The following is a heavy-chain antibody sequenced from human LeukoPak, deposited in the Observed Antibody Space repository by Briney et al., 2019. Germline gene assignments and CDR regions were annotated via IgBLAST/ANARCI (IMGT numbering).Heavy chain of an antibody. Sequence: ASVKVSCKASGYTFTSYAMNWVRQAPGQGLEWMGWISAYNGNTNYAQKLQGRVTMTTDTSTSTAYMELRSLRSDDTAVYYCARDGSSWSDAFDIWGQGTMVTVSS. D-gene: IGHD6-13*01. CDR2: ISAYNGNT. CDR1: GYTFTSYA. V-gene: IGHV1-18*01. CDR3: ARDGSSWSDAFDI. J-gene: IGHJ3*02.